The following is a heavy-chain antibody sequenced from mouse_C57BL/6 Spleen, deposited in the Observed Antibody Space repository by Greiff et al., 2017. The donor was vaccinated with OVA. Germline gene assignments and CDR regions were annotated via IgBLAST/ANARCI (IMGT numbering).Heavy chain of an antibody. D-gene: IGHD2-4*01. J-gene: IGHJ1*03. CDR3: AREGCIDYEDWYFDV. CDR2: IYPSDSET. CDR1: GYTFTSYW. V-gene: IGHV1-61*01. Sequence: VQLQQPGAELVRPGSSVKLSCKASGYTFTSYWMDWVKQRPGQGLEWIGNIYPSDSETHYNQKFKDKATLTVDKSSSTAYMQRSSLTSEDSAVYYCAREGCIDYEDWYFDVWGTGTTVTVSS.